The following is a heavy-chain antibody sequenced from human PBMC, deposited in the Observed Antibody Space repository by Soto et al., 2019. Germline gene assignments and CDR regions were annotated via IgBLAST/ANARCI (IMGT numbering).Heavy chain of an antibody. CDR3: ARKAYPITFGGVIAQGIYYFDY. CDR2: IYYSGST. CDR1: GGSISSSSYY. V-gene: IGHV4-39*01. J-gene: IGHJ4*02. Sequence: SETLSLTCTVSGGSISSSSYYWGWIRQPPGKGLEWIGSIYYSGSTYYNPSLKSRVTISVDTSKNQFSLKLSSVTAADTAVYYCARKAYPITFGGVIAQGIYYFDYWGQGTLVTVSS. D-gene: IGHD3-16*02.